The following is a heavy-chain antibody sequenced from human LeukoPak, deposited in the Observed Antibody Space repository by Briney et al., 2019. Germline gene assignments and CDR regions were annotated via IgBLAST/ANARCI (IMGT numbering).Heavy chain of an antibody. CDR2: INSDGSST. J-gene: IGHJ4*02. CDR3: ASGEWPQDY. Sequence: GGSLRLSCAASGYTVSSYWMHWVRQGPGKGLVWVSHINSDGSSTTYADSVKGRFTISRDNSKNTLYLQMNSLRAEDTAVYYCASGEWPQDYWGQGTLVTVSS. V-gene: IGHV3-74*01. D-gene: IGHD3-10*01. CDR1: GYTVSSYW.